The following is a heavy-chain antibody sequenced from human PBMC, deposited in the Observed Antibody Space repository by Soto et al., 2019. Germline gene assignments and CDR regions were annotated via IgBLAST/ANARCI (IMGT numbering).Heavy chain of an antibody. CDR3: ARDSPVLTV. J-gene: IGHJ6*02. Sequence: RRLSCAASGFTFSSYGMSWVRQAPGKGLEWVSAISNSDGSTYYADSVKGRFTISRDNSKNTLYLQMNSLRAEDTALYYCARDSPVLTVWGQGTTVTVYS. CDR2: ISNSDGST. D-gene: IGHD3-9*01. CDR1: GFTFSSYG. V-gene: IGHV3-23*01.